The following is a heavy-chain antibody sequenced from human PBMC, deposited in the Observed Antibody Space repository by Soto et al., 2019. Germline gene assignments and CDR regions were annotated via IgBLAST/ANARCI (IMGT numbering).Heavy chain of an antibody. Sequence: SETLSLTCIVSGGSITSYHWSWIRQPPGKGLEWIGEINHSGSTNYNPSLKSRVTISVDTSKNQFSLKLSSVTAADTAVYYCARVGSSGGVWFDPWGQGTLVTVSS. CDR3: ARVGSSGGVWFDP. CDR2: INHSGST. CDR1: GGSITSYH. J-gene: IGHJ5*02. D-gene: IGHD6-25*01. V-gene: IGHV4-34*01.